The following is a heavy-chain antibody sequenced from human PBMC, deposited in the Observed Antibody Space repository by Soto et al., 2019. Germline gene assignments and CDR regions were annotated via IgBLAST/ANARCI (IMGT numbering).Heavy chain of an antibody. Sequence: SETLSLTCTVSGGSISSSSYYWGWIRQPPGKGLEWIGSIYYSGSTYYNPSLKSRVTISVDTSKNQFSLKLSSVTAADTAVYYCARQGIYQQQRGYFDYWGQGTLVTVSS. CDR1: GGSISSSSYY. CDR3: ARQGIYQQQRGYFDY. V-gene: IGHV4-39*01. CDR2: IYYSGST. D-gene: IGHD2-2*01. J-gene: IGHJ4*02.